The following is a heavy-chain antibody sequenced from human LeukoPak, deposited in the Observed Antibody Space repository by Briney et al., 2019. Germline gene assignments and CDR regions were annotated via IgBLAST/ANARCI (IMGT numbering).Heavy chain of an antibody. CDR3: ARAVVWLPFDY. CDR1: GGSISSSSYY. D-gene: IGHD2-15*01. Sequence: SETLSLTCTVSGGSISSSSYYWSWIRQPAGKGLEWIGRIHPSGSTNYNPSLKSRVTISVDTSKNQFSLKLGSVTAADTAVYYCARAVVWLPFDYWGQGTLVTVSS. V-gene: IGHV4-61*02. CDR2: IHPSGST. J-gene: IGHJ4*02.